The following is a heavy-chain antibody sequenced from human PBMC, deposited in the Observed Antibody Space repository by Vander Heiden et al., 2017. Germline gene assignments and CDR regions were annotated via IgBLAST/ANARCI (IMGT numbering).Heavy chain of an antibody. V-gene: IGHV1-69*01. CDR1: GGTFSSSA. CDR2: IIPIFGTA. D-gene: IGHD3-10*01. Sequence: VQLVQSGAEVKKPGSSVKVSCKASGGTFSSSAISWVRQAPGQGLEWMGGIIPIFGTANYAQKFQGRVTITAEESTSTAYMELSSLRSEDTAVYYWARGVGSGSYYNALSYFDYWGQGTLVTVSS. J-gene: IGHJ4*02. CDR3: ARGVGSGSYYNALSYFDY.